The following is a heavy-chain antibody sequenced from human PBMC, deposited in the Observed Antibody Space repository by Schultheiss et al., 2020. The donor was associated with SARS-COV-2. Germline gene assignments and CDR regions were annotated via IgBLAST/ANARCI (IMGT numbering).Heavy chain of an antibody. CDR2: IYYSGST. CDR1: GGSISSGGYY. J-gene: IGHJ6*02. Sequence: SQTLSLTCTVSGGSISSGGYYWSWIRQHPGKGLEWIGYIYYSGSTYYNPSLKSRVTISVDTSKNQFSLKLSSVTAADTAVYYCARDKAPRGWYYYGMDVWGQGTTVTVSS. V-gene: IGHV4-31*03. CDR3: ARDKAPRGWYYYGMDV. D-gene: IGHD5-24*01.